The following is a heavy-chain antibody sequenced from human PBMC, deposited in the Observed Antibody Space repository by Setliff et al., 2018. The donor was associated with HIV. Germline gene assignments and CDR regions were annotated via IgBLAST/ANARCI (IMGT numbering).Heavy chain of an antibody. CDR1: GFTFSSYW. CDR3: ARQNGALNY. CDR2: TRQDEGER. Sequence: GGSLRLSCTASGFTFSSYWMGWVRQTPGKRLEWVANTRQDEGERYSVDSVKGRFTVSRDNAKSSLFLQMNDLKAADTAIYYCARQNGALNYWGQGILVTVSS. V-gene: IGHV3-7*03. J-gene: IGHJ4*02. D-gene: IGHD1-1*01.